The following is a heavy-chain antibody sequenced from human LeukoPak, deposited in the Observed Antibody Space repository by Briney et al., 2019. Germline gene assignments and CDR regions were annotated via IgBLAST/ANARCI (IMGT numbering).Heavy chain of an antibody. D-gene: IGHD3-3*01. CDR1: GGSFSGYY. CDR2: INHSGST. V-gene: IGHV4-34*01. J-gene: IGHJ6*03. Sequence: SETLSLTCAVHGGSFSGYYWSWIRQPPGKGLEWIGEINHSGSTNYNPSLKSRVTISVDTSKNQFSLKLSSVTAADTAVYYCARIFGVVTPAYYMDVWGKGTTVTVSS. CDR3: ARIFGVVTPAYYMDV.